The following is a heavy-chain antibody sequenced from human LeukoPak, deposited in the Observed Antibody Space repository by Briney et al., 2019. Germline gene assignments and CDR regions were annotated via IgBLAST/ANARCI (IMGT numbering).Heavy chain of an antibody. Sequence: GGSLRLSCTTSGFTFNNYWMYWVRQAPGKGLMWVSRIMSDGTGITYTDSVEGRFTISRDNAKNTLYLQMNSLRDEDTAVYYCVRGQTIDYWGQGTLVTVSS. V-gene: IGHV3-74*01. CDR2: IMSDGTGI. D-gene: IGHD4-17*01. J-gene: IGHJ4*02. CDR1: GFTFNNYW. CDR3: VRGQTIDY.